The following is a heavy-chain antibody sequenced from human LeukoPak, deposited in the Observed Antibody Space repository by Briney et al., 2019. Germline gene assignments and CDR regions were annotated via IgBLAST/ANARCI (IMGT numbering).Heavy chain of an antibody. D-gene: IGHD3-22*01. J-gene: IGHJ4*02. CDR2: IYYSGST. CDR1: GGSISSYY. V-gene: IGHV4-59*01. CDR3: ARAYYDSSGYHFDY. Sequence: SETLSLTCTVSGGSISSYYWSWIRQPPGKGLGWSGYIYYSGSTNYNPSLKSRVTISVDTSKNQFSLKLSSVTAADTAVYYCARAYYDSSGYHFDYWGQGTLVTVSS.